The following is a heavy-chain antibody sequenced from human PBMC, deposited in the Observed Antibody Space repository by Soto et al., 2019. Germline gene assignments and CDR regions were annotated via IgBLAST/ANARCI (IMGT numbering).Heavy chain of an antibody. V-gene: IGHV1-18*01. J-gene: IGHJ5*02. D-gene: IGHD3-10*01. Sequence: QVQLVQSGAEVKKPGASVKVSCKASGYTFTSYGISWVRQAPGQGLEWMGWISAYNGNTNYAQKLQGRVTMTTDTATSTAYMDLRSLRSDDTGGYYRARDYGFGELFDPWGQGALVTVSS. CDR1: GYTFTSYG. CDR2: ISAYNGNT. CDR3: ARDYGFGELFDP.